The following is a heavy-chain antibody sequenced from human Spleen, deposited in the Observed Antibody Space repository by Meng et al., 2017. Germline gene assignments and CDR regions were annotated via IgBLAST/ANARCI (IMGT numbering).Heavy chain of an antibody. Sequence: ESLKISCAASGFTFSRFVMHWVRQAPGKGVEFVAGISYNVGTTYYAKSVDGRFTISRDTFENTVSLQMDSLRGEDTAVYYCAKVGAVGTMIVVVITHWGQGTLVTVSS. J-gene: IGHJ4*02. CDR1: GFTFSRFV. CDR2: ISYNVGTT. CDR3: AKVGAVGTMIVVVITH. D-gene: IGHD3-22*01. V-gene: IGHV3-64*01.